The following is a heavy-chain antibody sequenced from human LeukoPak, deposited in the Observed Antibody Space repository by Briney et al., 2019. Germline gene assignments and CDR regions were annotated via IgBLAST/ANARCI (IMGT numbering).Heavy chain of an antibody. CDR2: MNPNSGNT. Sequence: ASVKVSCKASGYTFTSYDINWVRQATGQGLEWMGWMNPNSGNTGYAQKFQGRVTMTRNTSISTAYMELSSLRPEDTAVHYCAKGGSVSGVFFGLRFLYYGGQGTLVTVSS. CDR1: GYTFTSYD. J-gene: IGHJ4*02. CDR3: AKGGSVSGVFFGLRFLYY. V-gene: IGHV1-8*01. D-gene: IGHD1-26*01.